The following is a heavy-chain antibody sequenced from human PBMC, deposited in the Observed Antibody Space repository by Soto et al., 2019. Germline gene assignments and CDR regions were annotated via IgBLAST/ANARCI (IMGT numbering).Heavy chain of an antibody. CDR2: INPNSGGT. D-gene: IGHD1-20*01. CDR1: GDTFTGYY. V-gene: IGHV1-2*04. Sequence: QVQLVQSGAEVKKPGASVKVSCKASGDTFTGYYMHWVRQAPGQGLEWMGGINPNSGGTNYAQKFQGWVTMTRDTSISTDYMELSRLRSDDTALDYCARDRYMGGSDKRDYYYYYMDVWGKGTTVTVSS. CDR3: ARDRYMGGSDKRDYYYYYMDV. J-gene: IGHJ6*03.